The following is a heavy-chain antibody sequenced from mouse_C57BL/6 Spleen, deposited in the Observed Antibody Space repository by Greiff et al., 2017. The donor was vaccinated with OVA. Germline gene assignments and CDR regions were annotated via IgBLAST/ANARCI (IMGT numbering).Heavy chain of an antibody. CDR3: ARNYQAMDY. CDR2: IDPSDSYT. D-gene: IGHD2-1*01. Sequence: LQQPGAELVKPGASVKLSCKASGYTFTSYWMQWVKQRPGQGLEWIGEIDPSDSYTNYNQKFKGKATLTVDTSSSTAYMQLSSLTSEDSAVYYCARNYQAMDYWGQGTSVTVSS. V-gene: IGHV1-50*01. CDR1: GYTFTSYW. J-gene: IGHJ4*01.